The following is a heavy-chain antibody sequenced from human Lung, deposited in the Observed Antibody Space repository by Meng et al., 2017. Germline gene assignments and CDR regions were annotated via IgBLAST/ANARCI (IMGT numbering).Heavy chain of an antibody. D-gene: IGHD4-11*01. Sequence: QAELQRWGAALVKPSETLSPSCVVSGGSFSDYYWSWIRQPPGKGLEWIGEINHSGSTNYNPSLESRATISVDTSQNNLSLKLSSVTAADSAVYYCARGPTTMAHDFDYWGQGTLVTVSS. V-gene: IGHV4-34*01. CDR1: GGSFSDYY. CDR2: INHSGST. CDR3: ARGPTTMAHDFDY. J-gene: IGHJ4*02.